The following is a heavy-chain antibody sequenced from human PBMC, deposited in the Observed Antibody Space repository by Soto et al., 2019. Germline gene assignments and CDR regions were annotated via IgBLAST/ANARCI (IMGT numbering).Heavy chain of an antibody. D-gene: IGHD2-8*01. J-gene: IGHJ4*02. CDR2: IGVGSGNR. V-gene: IGHV1-58*02. CDR1: GFTFTSSA. Sequence: ASVKVSCKASGFTFTSSAMQWVRQARGQRLEWIGWIGVGSGNRHYAQKFQERVTITRDMSTNTAYMELSSLRSEDTAVYYCAALGVNFDYWGQGTLVTVSS. CDR3: AALGVNFDY.